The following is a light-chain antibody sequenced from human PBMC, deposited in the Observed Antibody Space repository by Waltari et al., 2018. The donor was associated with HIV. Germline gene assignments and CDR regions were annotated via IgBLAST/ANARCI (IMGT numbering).Light chain of an antibody. J-gene: IGKJ2*01. V-gene: IGKV1-33*01. CDR3: QQCYDVVYT. CDR2: DAV. CDR1: QDIGNY. Sequence: DTQMTQSPSSLSASVGDRITITCQASQDIGNYLNWYQQKPGKAPKLLIYDAVNLEDGVPPRFRGSGSGTHFTFTISSLQPEDIATYYCQQCYDVVYTFAQGTKLDIK.